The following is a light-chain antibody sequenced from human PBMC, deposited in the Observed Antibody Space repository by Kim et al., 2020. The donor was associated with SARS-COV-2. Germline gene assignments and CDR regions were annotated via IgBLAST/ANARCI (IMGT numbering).Light chain of an antibody. V-gene: IGLV1-47*01. CDR3: AAWDDSLSAYV. CDR2: RNN. Sequence: GQRVTISCSGRSYNIGSNYVYWYQQLPGTAPKLLIYRNNQRPSGVPDRFSGSKSGTSASLAISGLRSEDEADYYCAAWDDSLSAYVFGTGTKVTVL. CDR1: SYNIGSNY. J-gene: IGLJ1*01.